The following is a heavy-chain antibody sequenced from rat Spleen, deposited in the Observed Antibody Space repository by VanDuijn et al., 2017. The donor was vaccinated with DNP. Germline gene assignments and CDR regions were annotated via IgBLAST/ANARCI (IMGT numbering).Heavy chain of an antibody. J-gene: IGHJ3*01. CDR1: GFTFNYYW. CDR2: ITSGSGST. V-gene: IGHV5-31*01. Sequence: EVQLVESGGDLVQPGRSLKLSCVASGFTFNYYWMAWVRQVPGKGLEWIASITSGSGSTSYLDSVRGRFTISRDDAKDTLSLQMNSLRSEDTATYYCTTTNNWFAYWGQGTLVTVSS. CDR3: TTTNNWFAY.